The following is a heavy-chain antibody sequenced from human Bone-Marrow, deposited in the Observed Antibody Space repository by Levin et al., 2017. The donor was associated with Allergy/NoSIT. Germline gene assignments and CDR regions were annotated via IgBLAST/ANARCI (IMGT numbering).Heavy chain of an antibody. D-gene: IGHD2-15*01. Sequence: GGSLRLSCAASGFTFSSYAMSWVRQAPGKGLEWVSAISGSGGSTYYADSVKGRFTISRDNSKNTLYLQMNSLRAEDTAVYYCAKASEEGIVVVVAAHAAFDIWGQGTMVTVSS. CDR3: AKASEEGIVVVVAAHAAFDI. CDR2: ISGSGGST. V-gene: IGHV3-23*01. J-gene: IGHJ3*02. CDR1: GFTFSSYA.